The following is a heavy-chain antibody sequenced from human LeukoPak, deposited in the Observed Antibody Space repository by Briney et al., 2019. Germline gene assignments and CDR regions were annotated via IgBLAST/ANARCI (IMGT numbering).Heavy chain of an antibody. CDR1: GYTFTGYY. J-gene: IGHJ5*02. V-gene: IGHV1-2*02. CDR2: INPNSGGT. D-gene: IGHD1-26*01. CDR3: ARSSNNWFDP. Sequence: ASVKVSCKASGYTFTGYYMHWVRQAPGQGLEWMEWINPNSGGTNYAQKFQGRVTMTRDTSISTAYMELSRLRSDDTAVNYCARSSNNWFDPWGQGTLVTVSS.